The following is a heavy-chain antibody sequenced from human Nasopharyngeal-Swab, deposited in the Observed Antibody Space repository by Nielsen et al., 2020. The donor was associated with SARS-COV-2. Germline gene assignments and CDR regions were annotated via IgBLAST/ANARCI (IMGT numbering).Heavy chain of an antibody. CDR3: ARRVRPGSYWFDP. CDR2: INHSGST. D-gene: IGHD3-10*01. CDR1: GGSFSGYY. Sequence: SETLSLTCAVYGGSFSGYYWSCIRQSPGKGLEWIGEINHSGSTNYNPSLKSRVTISADTSKNQLSLKLSSVTAADTAVYYCARRVRPGSYWFDPWGQGTLVTVSS. J-gene: IGHJ5*02. V-gene: IGHV4-34*01.